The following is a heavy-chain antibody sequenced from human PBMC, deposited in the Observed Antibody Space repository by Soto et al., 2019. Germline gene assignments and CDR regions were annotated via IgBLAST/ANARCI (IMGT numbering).Heavy chain of an antibody. D-gene: IGHD4-4*01. CDR2: ISSSSSYI. CDR3: AKQMTTVTPNRFDP. CDR1: GFTFSSYS. V-gene: IGHV3-21*01. J-gene: IGHJ5*02. Sequence: GGSLRLSCAASGFTFSSYSMNWVRQAPGKGLEWVSSISSSSSYIYYADSVKGRFTISRDNAKNSLYLQMNSLRAEDTAVYYCAKQMTTVTPNRFDPWGQGTLVTVSS.